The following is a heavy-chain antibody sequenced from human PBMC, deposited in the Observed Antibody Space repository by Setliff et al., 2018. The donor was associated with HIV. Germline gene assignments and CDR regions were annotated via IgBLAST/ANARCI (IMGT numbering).Heavy chain of an antibody. Sequence: ASVKVSCKASGYSFSGYSIHWVRQAPGQGLEWMGWINPNSGGRKYAQKFHGRVTMTRDTSISTTYMELSSLRSDDTAVYYCARGFGEVDWFDPWGQGTLVTVSS. CDR2: INPNSGGR. J-gene: IGHJ5*02. V-gene: IGHV1-2*02. CDR3: ARGFGEVDWFDP. CDR1: GYSFSGYS. D-gene: IGHD3-10*01.